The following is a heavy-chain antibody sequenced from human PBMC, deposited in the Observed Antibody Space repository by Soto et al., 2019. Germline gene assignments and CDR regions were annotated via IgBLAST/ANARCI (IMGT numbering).Heavy chain of an antibody. V-gene: IGHV3-23*01. Sequence: WGSLRLSCAASGFTFISYAMSRVLQAPGKGLEWVSAISGSGGSTYYADSVKGRFTISRDNSKNTLYLQMNSLRAEDTAVYYCAKCYGVYYYYGMDVWGQGTTVTVSS. CDR1: GFTFISYA. D-gene: IGHD4-17*01. CDR3: AKCYGVYYYYGMDV. J-gene: IGHJ6*02. CDR2: ISGSGGST.